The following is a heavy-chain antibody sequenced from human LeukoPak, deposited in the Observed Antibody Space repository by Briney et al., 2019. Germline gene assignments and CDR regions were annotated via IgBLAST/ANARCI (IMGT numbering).Heavy chain of an antibody. CDR3: ARDLRTTIDY. Sequence: GGSLRLSCAASGFTFSNYWMTWVRQAPGKGLEWVANIKQDGSEKYYVYSVRGRFTISRDNAKNSLYLQMSSLRAEDTAVYYCARDLRTTIDYWGQGTLVTVSS. D-gene: IGHD4-11*01. J-gene: IGHJ4*02. V-gene: IGHV3-7*01. CDR1: GFTFSNYW. CDR2: IKQDGSEK.